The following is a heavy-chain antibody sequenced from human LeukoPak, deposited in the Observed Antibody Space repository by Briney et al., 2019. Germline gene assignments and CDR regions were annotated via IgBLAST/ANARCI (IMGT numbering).Heavy chain of an antibody. J-gene: IGHJ4*01. CDR2: IKQDGSEK. D-gene: IGHD3-3*01. CDR1: GFTFSSYW. V-gene: IGHV3-7*01. Sequence: GGSLRLSCAASGFTFSSYWMGWVRQAPGKGLEWVANIKQDGSEKYYVDSVKGRFTISRDNAKNSLYLQMNSLRAEGTAVYHCARVGYDFWSGTESFDYWGQGTLVTVSS. CDR3: ARVGYDFWSGTESFDY.